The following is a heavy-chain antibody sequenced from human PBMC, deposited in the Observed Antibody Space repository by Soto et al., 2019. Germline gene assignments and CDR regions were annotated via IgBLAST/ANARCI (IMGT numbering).Heavy chain of an antibody. CDR3: ASARTKHYYYYMDV. D-gene: IGHD3-10*01. CDR2: ISSSSSTI. J-gene: IGHJ6*03. Sequence: EVQLVETGGGLVQPGGSLRLSCVGSGFTFSSYSMNWVRQAPGKGLEWVSYISSSSSTIFYEDSVKSRFAISRDNSKNSLYLQMNSLRAEDSAVYYCASARTKHYYYYMDVWGKGTTVTVSS. V-gene: IGHV3-48*01. CDR1: GFTFSSYS.